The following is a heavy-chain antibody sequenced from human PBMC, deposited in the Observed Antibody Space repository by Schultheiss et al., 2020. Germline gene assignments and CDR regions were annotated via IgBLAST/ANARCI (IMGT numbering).Heavy chain of an antibody. D-gene: IGHD2/OR15-2a*01. J-gene: IGHJ6*02. CDR1: GFTFSSYG. CDR2: ISYDGSNK. Sequence: GGSLRLSCAASGFTFSSYGMHWVRQAPGKGLEWVAVISYDGSNKYYADSVKGRFTISRDNSKNTLYLQMNSLRAEDTAVYYCAKTRETSTHYYYGMDVWGQGTTVT. CDR3: AKTRETSTHYYYGMDV. V-gene: IGHV3-30*18.